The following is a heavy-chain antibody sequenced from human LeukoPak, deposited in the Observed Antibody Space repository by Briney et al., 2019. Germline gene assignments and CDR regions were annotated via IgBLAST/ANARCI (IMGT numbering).Heavy chain of an antibody. CDR2: ISSSSSTI. D-gene: IGHD2-2*01. CDR1: GFTFSSYS. Sequence: PGGSLRLSCAASGFTFSSYSMNWVRQAPGKGLEWVSYISSSSSTIYYADSVKGRFTISRDNAKNSLYLQMNSLRAEDTAVYYCARESIPANNAFDIWGQGTMVTVSS. J-gene: IGHJ3*02. V-gene: IGHV3-48*04. CDR3: ARESIPANNAFDI.